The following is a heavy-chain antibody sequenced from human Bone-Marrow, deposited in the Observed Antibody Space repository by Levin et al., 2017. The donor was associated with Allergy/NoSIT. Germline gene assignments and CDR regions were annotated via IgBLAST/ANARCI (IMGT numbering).Heavy chain of an antibody. CDR2: IKEDGSEK. J-gene: IGHJ5*02. CDR3: ARGQFRSATIVARWFDP. CDR1: GFTFSNSW. Sequence: PGGSLRLSCAASGFTFSNSWMSWVRQAPGKGLEWVANIKEDGSEKYYVDSVKGRLTISRDNAKNSLYVQMNSLRAEDTAVYYCARGQFRSATIVARWFDPWGQGTLVTVSS. D-gene: IGHD5-24*01. V-gene: IGHV3-7*01.